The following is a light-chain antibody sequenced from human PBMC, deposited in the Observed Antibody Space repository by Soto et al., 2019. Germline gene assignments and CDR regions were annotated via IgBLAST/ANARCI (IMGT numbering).Light chain of an antibody. V-gene: IGKV3-20*01. J-gene: IGKJ2*01. CDR3: QHYGTTVYT. CDR2: AAF. CDR1: QSVGSNY. Sequence: DIVLTQSPGTLSLSPGERATLSCRASQSVGSNYLAWYQQKPGQAPRLLIYAAFSRATGIPDRFSGSGSVTDFTLTITRLEPEDFAVYYCQHYGTTVYTFGQGTKLEIK.